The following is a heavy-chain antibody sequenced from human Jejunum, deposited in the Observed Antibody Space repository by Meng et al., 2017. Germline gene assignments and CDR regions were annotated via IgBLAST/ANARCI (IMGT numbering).Heavy chain of an antibody. J-gene: IGHJ5*02. D-gene: IGHD6-13*01. CDR2: IFYSGTT. Sequence: QLQLQESGPGLVKPSETLSLTCAVSGGSISTAGYYWGWIRQSPGKGLEWIGSIFYSGTTYYNPPLKSRVTISIDTSKNQFSLKMNSVTAADTAVYYCARDTAGFGPWGQGTLVTVSS. V-gene: IGHV4-39*07. CDR3: ARDTAGFGP. CDR1: GGSISTAGYY.